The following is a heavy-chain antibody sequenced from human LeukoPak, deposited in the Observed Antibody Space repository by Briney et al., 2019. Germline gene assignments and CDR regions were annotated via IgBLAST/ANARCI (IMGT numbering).Heavy chain of an antibody. Sequence: GGSLRLSCAASGFTVSSNYMSWVRQAPGKGLEWVSAIGGEKSGSWTKSADSVKGRFTISRDNAKNSLYLQVDSLRAEDTAIYYCARDYSSSSLRVMDYYYMDVWGKGTTVIVSS. D-gene: IGHD6-6*01. V-gene: IGHV3-66*01. CDR2: IGGEKSGSWT. CDR1: GFTVSSNY. CDR3: ARDYSSSSLRVMDYYYMDV. J-gene: IGHJ6*03.